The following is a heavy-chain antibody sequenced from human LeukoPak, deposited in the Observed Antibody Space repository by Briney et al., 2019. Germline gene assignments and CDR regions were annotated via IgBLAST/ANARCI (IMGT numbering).Heavy chain of an antibody. CDR1: GFTFSSYG. V-gene: IGHV3-NL1*01. J-gene: IGHJ4*02. D-gene: IGHD3-22*01. Sequence: GGSLRLSCAASGFTFSSYGMNWVRQAPGKGLEWVSVIYSGGSTYYADSVKGRFTISRDNSKNTLYLQMNSLRAEDTAVYYCAKDLKYYYDSSGGSFDYWGQGTLVTVSS. CDR2: IYSGGST. CDR3: AKDLKYYYDSSGGSFDY.